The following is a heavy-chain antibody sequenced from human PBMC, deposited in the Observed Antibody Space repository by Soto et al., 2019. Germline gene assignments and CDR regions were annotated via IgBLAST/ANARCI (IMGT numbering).Heavy chain of an antibody. CDR2: IRYDGSNI. CDR1: GFTFSGLG. V-gene: IGHV3-33*01. D-gene: IGHD1-26*01. Sequence: QVQLVESGGGVVQPGRSLRLSCAASGFTFSGLGMHWVRQAPGKGLEWVAVIRYDGSNIYYADAVTGRFTISRDNSKYTLYLQMNSLRADDTAVYYCARDGVGHTTFFGYFDYWGQGTLVTVSS. CDR3: ARDGVGHTTFFGYFDY. J-gene: IGHJ4*02.